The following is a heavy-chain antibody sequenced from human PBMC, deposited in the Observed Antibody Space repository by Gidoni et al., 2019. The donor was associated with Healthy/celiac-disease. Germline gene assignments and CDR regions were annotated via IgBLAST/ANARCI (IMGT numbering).Heavy chain of an antibody. CDR2: ISSSSSYI. D-gene: IGHD4-4*01. CDR3: ARKFARYSNFNYYYYYGMDV. Sequence: EVQLVESGGGLVKPGGSLRLSCAASGFTFSSYSRNWVRQAPGQGLEWVSSISSSSSYIYYADSVKGRFTISRDNAKNSLYLQMNSLRAEDTAVYYCARKFARYSNFNYYYYYGMDVWGQGTTVTVSS. V-gene: IGHV3-21*01. CDR1: GFTFSSYS. J-gene: IGHJ6*02.